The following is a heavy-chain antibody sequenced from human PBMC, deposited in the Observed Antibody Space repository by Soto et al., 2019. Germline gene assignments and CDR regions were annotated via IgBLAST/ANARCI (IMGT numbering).Heavy chain of an antibody. CDR3: AGRSSLASVQVYFGEISNYNWFDP. CDR1: NGSISSAIYY. CDR2: IYHSGST. Sequence: SETLSITCPVSNGSISSAIYYWGWIRQPPGKGLEWIGCIYHSGSTYYNPSLQGRVTISVDTSKNQFSLKLSSVTAADTAVYFCAGRSSLASVQVYFGEISNYNWFDPWGQGTLVTVSS. D-gene: IGHD3-10*01. J-gene: IGHJ5*02. V-gene: IGHV4-39*01.